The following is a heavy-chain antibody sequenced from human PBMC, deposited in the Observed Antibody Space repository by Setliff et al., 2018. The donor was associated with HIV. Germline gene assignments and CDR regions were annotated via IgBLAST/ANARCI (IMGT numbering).Heavy chain of an antibody. V-gene: IGHV3-66*02. J-gene: IGHJ4*01. CDR3: ARVVVVIGSQDY. CDR2: IYSGGDA. D-gene: IGHD2-21*01. Sequence: GGSLRLSCAASGLSISSNYMSWVRQAPGKGLEWVSIIYSGGDAYYSDSLKGRFTISRDNSRNTLYLQMSSLRADDTAVYYCARVVVVIGSQDYWGQGEMVTVSS. CDR1: GLSISSNY.